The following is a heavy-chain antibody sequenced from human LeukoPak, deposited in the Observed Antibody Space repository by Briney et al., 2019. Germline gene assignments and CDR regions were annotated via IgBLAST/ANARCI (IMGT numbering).Heavy chain of an antibody. V-gene: IGHV3-23*01. D-gene: IGHD6-13*01. CDR1: GFTFSSYA. J-gene: IGHJ3*01. CDR3: AKDGLGAAAGTGFW. Sequence: GGSLTLSCAASGFTFSSYAMSWVRQAPGKGLEWVSAISGSGGSTYYADSVKGRFTISRGNSKNTLYLQMNSLRAEDTAVYYCAKDGLGAAAGTGFWWGQGTMVTVSS. CDR2: ISGSGGST.